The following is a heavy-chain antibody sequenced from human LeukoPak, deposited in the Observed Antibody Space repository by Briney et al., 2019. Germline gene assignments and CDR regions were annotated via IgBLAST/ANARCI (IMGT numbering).Heavy chain of an antibody. CDR1: GFTFSNYN. J-gene: IGHJ4*02. CDR3: ARDRGGTDDFWSGYYTGYFDY. Sequence: SGGSLRLSCAASGFTFSNYNMNWVRQAPGKGLEWVSYNSSSSRTIYYADSVKGRFTISRDNAKNSLYLQMNSLRAEDTAVFYCARDRGGTDDFWSGYYTGYFDYWGQGTLVTVSS. V-gene: IGHV3-48*01. D-gene: IGHD3-3*01. CDR2: NSSSSRTI.